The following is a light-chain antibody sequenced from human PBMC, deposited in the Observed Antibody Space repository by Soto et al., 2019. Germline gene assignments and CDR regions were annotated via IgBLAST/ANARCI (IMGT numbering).Light chain of an antibody. V-gene: IGKV1-39*01. CDR2: AAS. CDR3: QQSLTFPYT. Sequence: DIQMAQSPSSLFASVGDRVTITCRASQSTGSQLNWCQQKPGKAPKLLIYAASSLQSGVPSRFSGSGSETHFTLTISILQPEDFATCYCQQSLTFPYTFGQGTKLEIK. J-gene: IGKJ2*01. CDR1: QSTGSQ.